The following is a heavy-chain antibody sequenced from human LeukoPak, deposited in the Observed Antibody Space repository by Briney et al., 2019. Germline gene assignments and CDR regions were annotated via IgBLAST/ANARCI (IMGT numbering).Heavy chain of an antibody. Sequence: ASVKVSCKASGYTFTGYYMHWVRQAPGQGLEWMGWINPNSGGTNYAQKFQGRVTMTRDTSISTAYMELSRLRSDDTAVYYCARDPYGSGIPDVWGKGTTITISS. D-gene: IGHD3-10*01. V-gene: IGHV1-2*02. CDR3: ARDPYGSGIPDV. CDR1: GYTFTGYY. J-gene: IGHJ6*04. CDR2: INPNSGGT.